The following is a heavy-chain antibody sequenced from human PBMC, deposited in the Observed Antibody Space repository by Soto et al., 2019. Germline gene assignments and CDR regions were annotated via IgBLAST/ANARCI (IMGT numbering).Heavy chain of an antibody. V-gene: IGHV1-18*01. CDR2: ISVYHGNT. CDR1: GYTFGKYG. J-gene: IGHJ4*02. CDR3: XKDCSGASCGFDI. Sequence: QVQLVQSGTEVKKPGASVKVSCKASGYTFGKYGISWVRQAPGQGLEWVGWISVYHGNTVHAQKFRGRVNMTTDTSTSTAYMELGSLKSDDTXXXXXXKDCSGASCGFDIWGQGTLVTVSS. D-gene: IGHD2-15*01.